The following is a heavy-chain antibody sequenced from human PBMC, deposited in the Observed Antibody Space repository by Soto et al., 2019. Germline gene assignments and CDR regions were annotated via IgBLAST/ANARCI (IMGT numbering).Heavy chain of an antibody. J-gene: IGHJ6*02. Sequence: QVQLVESAGGVVQPGRSLRLSCAASGFTFSSYGMHWVRQAPGKGLEWVSVIWYDGSNKYYADSVKGRFTISRDNSKNTLYLQMNSLRAEDTAVYYCARGLWFGELFLDYYYYGMDVWGQGTTVSVSS. CDR1: GFTFSSYG. CDR3: ARGLWFGELFLDYYYYGMDV. D-gene: IGHD3-10*01. V-gene: IGHV3-33*01. CDR2: IWYDGSNK.